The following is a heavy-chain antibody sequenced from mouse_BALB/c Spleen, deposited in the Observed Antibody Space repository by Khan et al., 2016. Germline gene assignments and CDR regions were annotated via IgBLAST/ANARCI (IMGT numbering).Heavy chain of an antibody. Sequence: QIQLVQSGPELKKPGETVKISCKASGYTFTDYSMHWVKQAPGKGLKWMGWINTETGEPTYADDFQGRFAFSLETSASTAYLQINNLKKEDTATYFCARIGRYNYWGQGTTLTVSS. V-gene: IGHV9-2-1*01. CDR2: INTETGEP. CDR1: GYTFTDYS. CDR3: ARIGRYNY. D-gene: IGHD2-14*01. J-gene: IGHJ2*01.